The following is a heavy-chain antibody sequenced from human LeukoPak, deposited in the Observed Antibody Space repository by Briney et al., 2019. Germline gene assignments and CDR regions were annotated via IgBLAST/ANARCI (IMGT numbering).Heavy chain of an antibody. Sequence: GGSLRLSCAASGFTFSSYAMHWVRQAPGKGLEWVAVISYTISRDNSKNTLYLQMNSLRAEDTAVYYCARLCGGDCYDFDYWGQRTLVTVSS. CDR3: ARLCGGDCYDFDY. V-gene: IGHV3-30*04. J-gene: IGHJ4*02. D-gene: IGHD2-21*02. CDR1: GFTFSSYA. CDR2: IS.